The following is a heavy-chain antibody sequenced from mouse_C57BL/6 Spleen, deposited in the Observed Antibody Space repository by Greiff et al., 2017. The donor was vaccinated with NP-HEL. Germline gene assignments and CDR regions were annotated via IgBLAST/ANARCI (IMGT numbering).Heavy chain of an antibody. Sequence: EVMLVESGGGLVQPGGSMKLSCVASGFTFSNYWMNWVRQSPEKGLEWVAQIRLKSDNYATHYAESVKGRFTISRDDSKSSVYLQMNNLRAEDTGIYYCTGYVWYFDVWGTGTTVTVSS. V-gene: IGHV6-3*01. CDR3: TGYVWYFDV. D-gene: IGHD1-1*01. CDR1: GFTFSNYW. CDR2: IRLKSDNYAT. J-gene: IGHJ1*03.